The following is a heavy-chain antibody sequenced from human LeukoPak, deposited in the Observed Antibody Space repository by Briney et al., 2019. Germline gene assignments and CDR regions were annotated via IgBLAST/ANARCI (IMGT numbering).Heavy chain of an antibody. CDR2: ISGSGGRT. V-gene: IGHV3-23*01. CDR1: GFTFSSYA. D-gene: IGHD3-22*01. J-gene: IGHJ4*02. Sequence: GGSLRLSCVASGFTFSSYAMSWVRQAPGKGLEWVSAISGSGGRTYYADSVKGRFTISRDNSKNTLYLQMNSLRAEDTAVYYCAKDERYYYDSSGYLRFDYWGRGTLVTVSS. CDR3: AKDERYYYDSSGYLRFDY.